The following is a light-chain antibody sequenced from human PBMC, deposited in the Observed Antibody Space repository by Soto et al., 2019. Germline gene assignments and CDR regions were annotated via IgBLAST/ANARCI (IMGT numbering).Light chain of an antibody. J-gene: IGKJ1*01. CDR1: QSVNNN. Sequence: ETLMTQSPATLSVSQGERATLSCRASQSVNNNLAWYQQKLGQAPRVLIYGASTRATGIPARFTGSGSGTEFILTISILQSEDSAVYYSQEYNTWPWTFGQGTNVEFK. CDR2: GAS. CDR3: QEYNTWPWT. V-gene: IGKV3-15*01.